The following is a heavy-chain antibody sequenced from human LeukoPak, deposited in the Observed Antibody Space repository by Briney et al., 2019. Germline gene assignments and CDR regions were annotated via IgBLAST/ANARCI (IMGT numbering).Heavy chain of an antibody. CDR2: ISGSGGST. Sequence: ETLSLTCTVSGGSVSSGSYYWSWVRQAPGKGLEWVSAISGSGGSTYYADSVKGRFTISRDNSKNTLYLQMNSLRAEDTAVYYCAKEGIAAAVFDYWGQGTLVTVSS. CDR3: AKEGIAAAVFDY. V-gene: IGHV3-23*01. J-gene: IGHJ4*02. CDR1: GGSVSSGSYY. D-gene: IGHD6-13*01.